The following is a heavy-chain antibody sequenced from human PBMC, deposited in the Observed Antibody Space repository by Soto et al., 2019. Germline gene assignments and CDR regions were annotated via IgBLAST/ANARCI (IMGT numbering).Heavy chain of an antibody. CDR1: GFSFSSSGVA. J-gene: IGHJ4*02. V-gene: IGHV2-5*02. CDR2: ICCDDDK. D-gene: IGHD3-16*01. CDR3: AHRLRSSNGWGTFEY. Sequence: QITLKESGPTLVAPTQTLTLTCTFSGFSFSSSGVAVRRIRQPPGKALERVAFICCDDDKRYRASLKGRLTLTKDSPKNQVVLTMTTMDPVDTGTYYCAHRLRSSNGWGTFEYWGQGIVVTVSS.